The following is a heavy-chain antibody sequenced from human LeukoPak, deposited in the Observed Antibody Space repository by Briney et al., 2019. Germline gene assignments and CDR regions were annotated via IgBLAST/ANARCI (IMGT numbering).Heavy chain of an antibody. CDR1: GGSVTSYY. D-gene: IGHD6-13*01. J-gene: IGHJ4*02. CDR3: ATTGATSPYSASWFNIEY. CDR2: IYYSGGT. V-gene: IGHV4-59*08. Sequence: SETLSPTCTVSGGSVTSYYCNWVRQPPGRGLEWIGYIYYSGGTNYNPSLESRVTISLDTAKNQFSLKLRSVTAEDTAVYYCATTGATSPYSASWFNIEYWGQGTLVTVSS.